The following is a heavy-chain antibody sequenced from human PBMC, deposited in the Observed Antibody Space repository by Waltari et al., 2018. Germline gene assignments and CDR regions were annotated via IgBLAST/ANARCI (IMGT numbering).Heavy chain of an antibody. CDR2: IDWDDDK. D-gene: IGHD6-13*01. CDR1: GFSLSTSGMR. J-gene: IGHJ4*02. V-gene: IGHV2-70*04. CDR3: ARYSSSLYYFDY. Sequence: QVTLKESGPALVKPTPTLTLTCTFSGFSLSTSGMRVSWILQPPGKALELLAPIDWDDDKFYRTSLKTRRTISKYTSKNQAVLTMTNMDPVDTATDYCARYSSSLYYFDYWGQGTLVTVSS.